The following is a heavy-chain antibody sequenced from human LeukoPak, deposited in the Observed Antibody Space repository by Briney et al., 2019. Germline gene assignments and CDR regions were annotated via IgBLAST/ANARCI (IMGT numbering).Heavy chain of an antibody. CDR1: GFTFSSYW. Sequence: GGSLRLSCAASGFTFSSYWMHWVRQAPGKGLVWVSRINSDGSSTSYADSVKGRFTISRDNSKNTLYLQMNSLRAEDTAVYYCARGPVTNSFDYWGQGTLVTVFS. J-gene: IGHJ4*02. CDR2: INSDGSST. CDR3: ARGPVTNSFDY. D-gene: IGHD4-17*01. V-gene: IGHV3-74*01.